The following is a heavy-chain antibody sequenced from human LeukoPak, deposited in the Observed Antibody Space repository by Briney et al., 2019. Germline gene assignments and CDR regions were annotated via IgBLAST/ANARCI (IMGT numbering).Heavy chain of an antibody. J-gene: IGHJ6*02. CDR3: ARSPQSYYYYYYGMDV. CDR2: ISAYNGNT. V-gene: IGHV1-18*01. CDR1: GYTFTSYG. Sequence: ASVKVSCKASGYTFTSYGISWVRQAPGQGLEWMGWISAYNGNTNYAQKLQGRVTMTTDTSTSTAYMELRSLRSGDTAVYYCARSPQSYYYYYYGMDVWGQGTTVTVSS.